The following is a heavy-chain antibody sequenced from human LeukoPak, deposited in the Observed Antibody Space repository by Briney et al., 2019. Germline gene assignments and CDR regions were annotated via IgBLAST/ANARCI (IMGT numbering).Heavy chain of an antibody. CDR2: ISGSGIST. D-gene: IGHD6-19*01. J-gene: IGHJ4*02. CDR3: ANSVAGTGRVGLFDY. CDR1: GFTFSSYA. Sequence: PGGSLRLSCAASGFTFSSYAMSWVRQAPGKGLEWVSDISGSGISTYYADSVKGRFTISRDNSKNTLYLQMNSLRAEDTAVYYCANSVAGTGRVGLFDYWGQGTLVTVSS. V-gene: IGHV3-23*01.